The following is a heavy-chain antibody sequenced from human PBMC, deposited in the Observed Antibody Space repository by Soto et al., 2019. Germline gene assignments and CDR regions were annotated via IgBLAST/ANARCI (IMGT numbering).Heavy chain of an antibody. CDR2: IIAWGQTI. J-gene: IGHJ4*01. CDR3: VPRLNPRVPDH. Sequence: GSQRLSCEVSGFVLRTYDASWVRQAPGKGLEWLAVIIAWGQTIYSAESARGRFTISRDDAKNTLHLQIDSLTVEDTAVYYCVPRLNPRVPDHWGHGTLVTVSS. D-gene: IGHD3-22*01. V-gene: IGHV3-23*01. CDR1: GFVLRTYD.